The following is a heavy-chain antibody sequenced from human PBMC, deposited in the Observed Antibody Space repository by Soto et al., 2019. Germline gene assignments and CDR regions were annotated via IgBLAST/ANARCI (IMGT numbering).Heavy chain of an antibody. CDR3: ASVRAGPQSFDY. V-gene: IGHV1-69*13. Sequence: SVKVSCKASGGTFSSYAISWVRQAPGQGLEWMGGIIPIFGTANHAQKFQGRVTITADESTSTAYMELSSLRSEDTAVYYCASVRAGPQSFDYWGQGTLVTVSS. CDR2: IIPIFGTA. D-gene: IGHD6-19*01. CDR1: GGTFSSYA. J-gene: IGHJ4*02.